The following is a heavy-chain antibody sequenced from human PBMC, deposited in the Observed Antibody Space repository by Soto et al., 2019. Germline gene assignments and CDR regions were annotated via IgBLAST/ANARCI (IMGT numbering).Heavy chain of an antibody. CDR3: ARDGVTRVTTFDY. V-gene: IGHV3-48*01. CDR2: ISSSSSTI. CDR1: GFTFSSYS. J-gene: IGHJ4*02. D-gene: IGHD4-4*01. Sequence: GGSLRLSCAASGFTFSSYSMNWVRQAPGKGLEWVSYISSSSSTIYYADSVKGRFTISRDNAKNSLYLQMNSLRAEDTAVYYCARDGVTRVTTFDYWGQGTLVTVSS.